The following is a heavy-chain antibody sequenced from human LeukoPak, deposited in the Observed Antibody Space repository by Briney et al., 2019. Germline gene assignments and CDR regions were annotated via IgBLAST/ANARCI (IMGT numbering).Heavy chain of an antibody. V-gene: IGHV4-34*01. Sequence: SETLSLTCAVYGGSFSGYYWSWIRQPPGKGLEWIGEINHSGSTNYNPSLKSRVTISVDTSKNQFSLKLSSVTAADTAVYYCAGVGSRQLVWSRLDYWGQGTLVTVSS. J-gene: IGHJ4*02. CDR3: AGVGSRQLVWSRLDY. D-gene: IGHD6-6*01. CDR1: GGSFSGYY. CDR2: INHSGST.